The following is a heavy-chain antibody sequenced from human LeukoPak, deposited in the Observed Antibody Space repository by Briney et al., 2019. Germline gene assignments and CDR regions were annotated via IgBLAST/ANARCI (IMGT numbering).Heavy chain of an antibody. J-gene: IGHJ4*02. D-gene: IGHD6-6*01. CDR3: ARDEGYSSSLGLLDY. V-gene: IGHV3-7*01. Sequence: PGGSLRLSCAASGFTFSSYWMSWVREAPGEGLEWVANIKQDGSEKYYVDSVKGRITNSRDNAKNPMNLQMNSLRAEDTAVYYCARDEGYSSSLGLLDYWGQGTLVTVSS. CDR2: IKQDGSEK. CDR1: GFTFSSYW.